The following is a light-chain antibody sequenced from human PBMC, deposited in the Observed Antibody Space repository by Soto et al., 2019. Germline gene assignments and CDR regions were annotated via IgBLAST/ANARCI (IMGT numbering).Light chain of an antibody. CDR1: SSDVGAYNY. CDR2: DVS. CDR3: ASYISGTTVG. J-gene: IGLJ2*01. V-gene: IGLV2-14*03. Sequence: QSALTQPASVSGSPGQSIAISCTGTSSDVGAYNYVSWYQHHPGKAPKLMIYDVSNRPPGVSDRFSGSKSGNTASLTITGLQAEDEGDYYCASYISGTTVGFGGGTKVTVL.